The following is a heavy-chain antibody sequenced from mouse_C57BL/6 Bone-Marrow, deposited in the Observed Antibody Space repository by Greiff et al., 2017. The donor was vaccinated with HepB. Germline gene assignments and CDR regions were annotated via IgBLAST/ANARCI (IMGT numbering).Heavy chain of an antibody. CDR3: ARQGPTIWYFDV. Sequence: EVKLMESGGGLVQPGGSLKLSCAASGFTFSDYYMYWVRQTPEKRLEWVAYISNGGGSTYYPDTVKGRFTISGDNAKNTLYLQMSRLKSEDTAMYYCARQGPTIWYFDVWGTGTTVTVSS. D-gene: IGHD2-12*01. V-gene: IGHV5-12*01. CDR1: GFTFSDYY. J-gene: IGHJ1*03. CDR2: ISNGGGST.